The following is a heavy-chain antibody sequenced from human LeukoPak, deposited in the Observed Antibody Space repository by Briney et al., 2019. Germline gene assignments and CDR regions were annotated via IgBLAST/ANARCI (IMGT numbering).Heavy chain of an antibody. CDR3: ARAAVRLLPSAVDY. Sequence: SETLSLTCAVYGGSFSGYYWSWIRQPPGKGLEWIGEINHSGSTNYNPSLKSRVTISVDTSKNQFSLKLSSVTAADTAVYYCARAAVRLLPSAVDYWGQGTLVTVSS. J-gene: IGHJ4*02. D-gene: IGHD3-22*01. V-gene: IGHV4-34*01. CDR2: INHSGST. CDR1: GGSFSGYY.